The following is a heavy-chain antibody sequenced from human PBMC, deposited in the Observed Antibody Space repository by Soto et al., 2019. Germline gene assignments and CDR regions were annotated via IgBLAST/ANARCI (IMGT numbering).Heavy chain of an antibody. CDR2: IGGSGGRT. V-gene: IGHV3-23*01. J-gene: IGHJ6*02. CDR3: AKIQANYCSSTSCYSYYYYGMDV. CDR1: GFTFSSYA. D-gene: IGHD2-2*01. Sequence: GGSLRLSCAASGFTFSSYAMSWVRQAPGKGLEWVSAIGGSGGRTYYADSVKGRFTISRDNSKNTLYLQMNSLRAEDTAVYYCAKIQANYCSSTSCYSYYYYGMDVWGQGATVTVSS.